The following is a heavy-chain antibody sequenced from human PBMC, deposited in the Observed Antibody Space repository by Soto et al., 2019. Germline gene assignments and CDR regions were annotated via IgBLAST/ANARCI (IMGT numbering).Heavy chain of an antibody. CDR3: AKDLGDSSGYYNPYYYYYGMDV. V-gene: IGHV3-23*01. J-gene: IGHJ6*02. CDR2: ISGSGGST. D-gene: IGHD3-22*01. CDR1: GFTFSRYA. Sequence: GGSLRLSCAASGFTFSRYAMSWVRQAPGKGLEWVSAISGSGGSTYYADSVKGRFTISRDNSKNTLYLQMNSLRAEDTAVYYCAKDLGDSSGYYNPYYYYYGMDVWGQGTTVTVSS.